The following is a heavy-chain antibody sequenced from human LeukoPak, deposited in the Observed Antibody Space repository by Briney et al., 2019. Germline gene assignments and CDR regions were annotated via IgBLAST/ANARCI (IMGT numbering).Heavy chain of an antibody. CDR3: AKDRVMYYYDTSGYTSY. D-gene: IGHD3-22*01. J-gene: IGHJ4*02. Sequence: GGSLRLSCAASGFTFSSFAMNWVRQAPGKGLEWVSGISGSGGSTYYADSVKGRFTISRDNSKNTLYLQMNSLRAEDTAIYYCAKDRVMYYYDTSGYTSYWGQGTLVTVSS. V-gene: IGHV3-23*01. CDR1: GFTFSSFA. CDR2: ISGSGGST.